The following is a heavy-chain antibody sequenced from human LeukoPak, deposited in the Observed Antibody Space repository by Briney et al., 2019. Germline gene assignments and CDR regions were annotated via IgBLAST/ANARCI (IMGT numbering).Heavy chain of an antibody. J-gene: IGHJ4*02. CDR2: INHSGST. CDR3: ARRLRGKYPDY. Sequence: SETLSLTCAVYGGSFSGYSWSWIRQPPGKGLEWIGEINHSGSTNYNPSLKSRVTISVDTSKNQFSLKLSSVTAADTAVYYCARRLRGKYPDYWGQGTLVTVSS. D-gene: IGHD6-6*01. CDR1: GGSFSGYS. V-gene: IGHV4-34*01.